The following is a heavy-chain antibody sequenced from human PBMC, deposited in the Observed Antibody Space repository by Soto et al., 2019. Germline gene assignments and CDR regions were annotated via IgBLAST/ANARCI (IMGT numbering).Heavy chain of an antibody. D-gene: IGHD3-22*01. J-gene: IGHJ4*02. CDR2: ISYDGSNK. Sequence: GSLRLSCAASGFTFSSYGMHWVRQAPGKGLEWVAVISYDGSNKYYADSVKGRFTISRDNSKNTLYLQMNSLRAEDTAVYYCATGRDYYDSSGYSPFDYWGQGT. CDR1: GFTFSSYG. CDR3: ATGRDYYDSSGYSPFDY. V-gene: IGHV3-30*03.